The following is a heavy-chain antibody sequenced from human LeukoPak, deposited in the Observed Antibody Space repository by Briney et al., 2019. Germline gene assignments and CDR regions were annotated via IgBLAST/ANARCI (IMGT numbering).Heavy chain of an antibody. Sequence: GASVKVSCKASGYTFTGYYIHWVRQAPGQGLEWMGWIHPNSGGTNFAQKFQGRVTMTRDSSISTAYMEVSSLRSDDTAVYYCARAPAGGPLRFFDYWGQGTLVTVSS. V-gene: IGHV1-2*02. CDR3: ARAPAGGPLRFFDY. J-gene: IGHJ4*02. D-gene: IGHD3-3*01. CDR1: GYTFTGYY. CDR2: IHPNSGGT.